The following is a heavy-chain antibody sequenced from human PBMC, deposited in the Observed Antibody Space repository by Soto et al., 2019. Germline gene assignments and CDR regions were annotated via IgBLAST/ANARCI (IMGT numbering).Heavy chain of an antibody. J-gene: IGHJ6*03. D-gene: IGHD3-10*01. CDR1: GSTFSSYA. Sequence: GGSLRLSCAASGSTFSSYAMHWVRQAPGKGLEYVSAISSNGGSTYYANSVKGRFTISRDNSKNTLYLQMGSLRAEDMAVYYCARGPRITMVREGNYYYYYYMDVWGKGTTVTVSS. CDR3: ARGPRITMVREGNYYYYYYMDV. V-gene: IGHV3-64*01. CDR2: ISSNGGST.